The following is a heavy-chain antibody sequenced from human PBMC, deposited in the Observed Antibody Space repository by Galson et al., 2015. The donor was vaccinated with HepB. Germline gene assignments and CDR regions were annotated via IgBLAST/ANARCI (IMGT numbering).Heavy chain of an antibody. V-gene: IGHV3-74*01. Sequence: SLRLSCAVSGFTFSDYAMHWVRQVPGKGLQWVSRIQRDGVTTKYADTVRGRFATSRDNAKNTLYLQMTSLRAEDTAVYYCTRGLHGSGSFSDWCQGTLVTVSS. CDR3: TRGLHGSGSFSD. J-gene: IGHJ1*01. CDR2: IQRDGVTT. D-gene: IGHD3-10*01. CDR1: GFTFSDYA.